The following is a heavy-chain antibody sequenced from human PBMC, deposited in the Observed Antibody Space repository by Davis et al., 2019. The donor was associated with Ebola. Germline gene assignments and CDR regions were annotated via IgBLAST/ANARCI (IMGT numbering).Heavy chain of an antibody. CDR3: ARGRNYGGNHYYGMDV. J-gene: IGHJ6*02. CDR1: GGTFSSYA. V-gene: IGHV1-69*06. CDR2: IIPIFGTT. Sequence: SVKVSCKASGGTFSSYAISWVRQAPGQGLEWMGGIIPIFGTTNYAQKFQGRVTITADKSTSTAYVELSSLRSEDTAVYYCARGRNYGGNHYYGMDVWGQGTTVTVSS. D-gene: IGHD4-23*01.